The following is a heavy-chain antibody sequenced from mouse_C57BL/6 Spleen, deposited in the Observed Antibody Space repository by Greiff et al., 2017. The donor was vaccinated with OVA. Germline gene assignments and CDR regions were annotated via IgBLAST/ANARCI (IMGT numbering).Heavy chain of an antibody. CDR1: GYTFTDYN. Sequence: EVHLVESGPELVKPGASVKIPCKASGYTFTDYNMDWVKQSHGKSLEWIGDINPNNGGTIYNQKFKGKATLTVDKSSSTAYMELRSLTSEDTAVYYCARSRSNPFAYWGQGTLVTVSA. D-gene: IGHD2-5*01. V-gene: IGHV1-18*01. CDR3: ARSRSNPFAY. J-gene: IGHJ3*01. CDR2: INPNNGGT.